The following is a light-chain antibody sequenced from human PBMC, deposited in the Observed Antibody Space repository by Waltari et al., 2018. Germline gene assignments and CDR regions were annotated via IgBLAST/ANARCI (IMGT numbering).Light chain of an antibody. CDR2: QNH. J-gene: IGLJ3*02. CDR1: ELGNTY. Sequence: SYELAQPPSVSVSPGQTATIPCSGAELGNTYTSWYQQRPGQSPVLVIYQNHRRPSGIPERFSGSKSGNTATLTISGPQTMDEADYYCQAWDNNTGVFGGGTKLTVL. V-gene: IGLV3-1*01. CDR3: QAWDNNTGV.